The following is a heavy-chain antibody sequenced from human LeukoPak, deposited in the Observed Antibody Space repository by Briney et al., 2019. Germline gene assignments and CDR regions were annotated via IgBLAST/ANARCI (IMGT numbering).Heavy chain of an antibody. V-gene: IGHV4-39*07. D-gene: IGHD3-22*01. CDR3: ARANYYDTSGYSRGAFDI. J-gene: IGHJ3*02. CDR1: GGSISSSSYY. CDR2: IYYSGST. Sequence: SETLSLTCTVSGGSISSSSYYWGWIRQPPGKGLEWIGSIYYSGSTYYNPSLKSRVTISLDTSKNQFSLKLSSVTAADTAVYYCARANYYDTSGYSRGAFDIWGQGTMVTVSS.